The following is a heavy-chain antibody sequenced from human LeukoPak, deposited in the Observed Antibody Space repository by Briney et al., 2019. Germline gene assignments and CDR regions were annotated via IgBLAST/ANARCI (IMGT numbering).Heavy chain of an antibody. D-gene: IGHD3-10*01. CDR3: ARDQVRYYYGSGSYYNY. Sequence: GGSLRLSCAASGFTFSSYSMNWVRQAPGKGLEWVSGINWNGGSTGYADSVKGRFTISRDNAKNSLYLQMNSLRAEDTALYYCARDQVRYYYGSGSYYNYWGQGTLVTVSS. J-gene: IGHJ4*02. CDR2: INWNGGST. V-gene: IGHV3-20*04. CDR1: GFTFSSYS.